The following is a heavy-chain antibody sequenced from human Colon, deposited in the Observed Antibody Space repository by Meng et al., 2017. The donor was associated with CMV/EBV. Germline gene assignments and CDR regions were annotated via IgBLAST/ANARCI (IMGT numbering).Heavy chain of an antibody. J-gene: IGHJ4*02. CDR1: GYTFTGYY. Sequence: ASVKVSCKASGYTFTGYYMHWVRQAPGQGLEWMGWINPNSGGTNYAQKFQGRVTMTRDTSISTAYMELSSLRSDDTAVYYCATPSGVAGPLRPLDYWGQGTLVTVSS. CDR3: ATPSGVAGPLRPLDY. V-gene: IGHV1-2*02. D-gene: IGHD2-15*01. CDR2: INPNSGGT.